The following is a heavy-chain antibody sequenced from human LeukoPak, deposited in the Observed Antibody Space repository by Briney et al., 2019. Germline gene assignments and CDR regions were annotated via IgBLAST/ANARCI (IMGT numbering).Heavy chain of an antibody. CDR2: IYHSGST. CDR3: AREVVDIVAREGVFFDY. Sequence: TPSQTLSLTCTVSGGSISSGGYSWSWIRQPPGKGLEWIGYIYHSGSTYYNPSLKSRVTISVDRSKNQFSLKLSSVTAADTAVYYCAREVVDIVAREGVFFDYWGQGTLVTVSS. D-gene: IGHD5-12*01. V-gene: IGHV4-30-2*01. J-gene: IGHJ4*02. CDR1: GGSISSGGYS.